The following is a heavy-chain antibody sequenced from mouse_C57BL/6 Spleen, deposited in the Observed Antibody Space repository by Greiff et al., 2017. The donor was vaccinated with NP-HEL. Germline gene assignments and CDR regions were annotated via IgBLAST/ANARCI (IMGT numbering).Heavy chain of an antibody. D-gene: IGHD1-1*01. Sequence: QVQLQQPGTELVKPGASVKLSCKASGYTFTSYWMHWVKQRPGQGLEWIGNINPSNGGTNYNEKFKSKATLTVDKSSSTAYMPLSSLTSEDSAVYYCARITTVVADWYFDVWGTGTTVTVSS. CDR3: ARITTVVADWYFDV. CDR1: GYTFTSYW. CDR2: INPSNGGT. J-gene: IGHJ1*03. V-gene: IGHV1-53*01.